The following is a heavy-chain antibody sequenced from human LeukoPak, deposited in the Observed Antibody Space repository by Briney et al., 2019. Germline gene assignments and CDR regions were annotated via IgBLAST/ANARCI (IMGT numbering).Heavy chain of an antibody. CDR1: GFIVSSNY. D-gene: IGHD3-22*01. J-gene: IGHJ4*02. Sequence: GGSLRLSCAASGFIVSSNYMNWVRQAPGKGLEWVSIIYSNGSTFYADSVKGRFTVSRDTFKNILSLQMNSLRAEDTAVYYCARTRYYDSSGYYGYWGQGTLVTVSS. CDR2: IYSNGST. V-gene: IGHV3-53*01. CDR3: ARTRYYDSSGYYGY.